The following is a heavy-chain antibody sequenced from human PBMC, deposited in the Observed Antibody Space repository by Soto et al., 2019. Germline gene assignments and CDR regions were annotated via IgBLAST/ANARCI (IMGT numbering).Heavy chain of an antibody. CDR1: GFTFTSYA. J-gene: IGHJ6*02. CDR2: ISYDGSNE. D-gene: IGHD3-3*01. CDR3: ARGGSYYDFWGPDQGYYGMEV. V-gene: IGHV3-30-3*01. Sequence: GGSLRLSCAASGFTFTSYAMHWVRQAPGKGLEWVAVISYDGSNEYYADSVKGRFTISRDNSKNTLYLQMNSLRAEDTAVYYCARGGSYYDFWGPDQGYYGMEVWGQGTTVTVSS.